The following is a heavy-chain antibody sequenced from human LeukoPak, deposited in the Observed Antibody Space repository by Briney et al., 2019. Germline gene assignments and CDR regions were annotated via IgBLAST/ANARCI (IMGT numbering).Heavy chain of an antibody. V-gene: IGHV4-4*07. CDR3: ARGSREIAAAGIYFDY. D-gene: IGHD6-13*01. J-gene: IGHJ4*02. CDR1: GGSISSYY. Sequence: SETLSLTCTVSGGSISSYYWSWIRQPAGKGLEWIGRIYTSGSTNYNPSLKSRVTMSVDTSKNQFSLKLSSVTAADTAVYYCARGSREIAAAGIYFDYWGQGTLVTVSS. CDR2: IYTSGST.